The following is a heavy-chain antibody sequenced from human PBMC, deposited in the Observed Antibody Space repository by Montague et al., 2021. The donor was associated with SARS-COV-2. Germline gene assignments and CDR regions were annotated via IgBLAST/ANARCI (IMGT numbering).Heavy chain of an antibody. CDR3: ARWDPQTLTLIGLRGKSARDX. Sequence: SETLSLTCAVYGGSFSGYYWTWIRQSPGKGLEWIAEINHSGTTNYNFNPSLRSRVIISVDTSKSQFSLKLSSVTAADTGVYYCARWDPQTLTLIGLRGKSARDXWGQGILVTVSS. D-gene: IGHD4-23*01. J-gene: IGHJ4*02. CDR2: INHSGTT. V-gene: IGHV4-34*01. CDR1: GGSFSGYY.